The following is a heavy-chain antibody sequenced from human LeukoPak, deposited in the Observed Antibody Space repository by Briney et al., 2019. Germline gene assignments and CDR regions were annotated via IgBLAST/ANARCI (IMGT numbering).Heavy chain of an antibody. CDR3: ARELRTPYSSGWHYFDY. J-gene: IGHJ4*02. CDR1: GFTFSSYA. CDR2: ISYDGSNK. V-gene: IGHV3-30*04. Sequence: PGGSLRLSCAASGFTFSSYAMHWVRQAPGKGLEWVAVISYDGSNKYYADSVKGRFTISRDNSKNTLYLQMNSLRAEDTAVYYCARELRTPYSSGWHYFDYWGQGTLVTVSS. D-gene: IGHD6-19*01.